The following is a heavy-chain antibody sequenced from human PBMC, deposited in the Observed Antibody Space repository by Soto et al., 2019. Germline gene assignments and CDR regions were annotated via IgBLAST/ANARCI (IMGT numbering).Heavy chain of an antibody. CDR3: ARPERGYDILTGYGMDV. J-gene: IGHJ6*02. D-gene: IGHD3-9*01. Sequence: PGESLKISCKGSGYSFTSYWISWVRQMPGKGLEWMGRIDPSDSYTNYSPSFQGHVTISADKSISTAYLQWSSLEASDTAMYYCARPERGYDILTGYGMDVWGQGTTVTVSS. V-gene: IGHV5-10-1*01. CDR1: GYSFTSYW. CDR2: IDPSDSYT.